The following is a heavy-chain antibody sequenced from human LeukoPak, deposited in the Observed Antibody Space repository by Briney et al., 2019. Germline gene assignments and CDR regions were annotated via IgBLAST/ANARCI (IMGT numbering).Heavy chain of an antibody. CDR2: ISAYNGNT. D-gene: IGHD3-22*01. CDR3: ARGGGNYYDSSGSLDY. V-gene: IGHV1-18*01. CDR1: GYTFTSYG. J-gene: IGHJ4*02. Sequence: ASVKVSCKASGYTFTSYGISWVRQAPGQGLEWMGWISAYNGNTNYAQKLQGGVTMTTDTSTSTAYMELRSLRSDDTAVYYCARGGGNYYDSSGSLDYWGQGTLVTVSS.